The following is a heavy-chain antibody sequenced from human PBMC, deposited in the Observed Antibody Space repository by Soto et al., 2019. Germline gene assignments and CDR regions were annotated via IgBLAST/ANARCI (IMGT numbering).Heavy chain of an antibody. CDR3: ARGGGWDDPVVG. D-gene: IGHD2-21*01. V-gene: IGHV1-69*12. CDR1: GGTFSSYA. J-gene: IGHJ4*02. CDR2: IIPIFGTA. Sequence: QVQLVQSGAEVKKPGSSVKVSCKASGGTFSSYAISWVRQAPGQGLEWMGGIIPIFGTANYAQKFQGRVTITGDESTSTAYVELSGLRSGDAAVYYCARGGGWDDPVVGWGQGTLVTVSS.